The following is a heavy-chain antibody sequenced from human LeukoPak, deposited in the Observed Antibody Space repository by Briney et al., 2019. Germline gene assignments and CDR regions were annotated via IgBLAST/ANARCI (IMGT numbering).Heavy chain of an antibody. Sequence: GASVKVSCKASGYTFTSYGISWVRQAPGQGLEWMGWISAYNGNTNYARKLQGRVTMTTDTSTSTAYMELRSLRSDDTAVHYCARDMTYYYGSGTSYGMDVWGQGTTVTVSS. CDR2: ISAYNGNT. CDR1: GYTFTSYG. D-gene: IGHD3-10*01. V-gene: IGHV1-18*01. CDR3: ARDMTYYYGSGTSYGMDV. J-gene: IGHJ6*02.